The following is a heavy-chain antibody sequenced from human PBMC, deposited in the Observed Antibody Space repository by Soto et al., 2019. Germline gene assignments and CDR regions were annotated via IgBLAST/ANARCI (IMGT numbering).Heavy chain of an antibody. V-gene: IGHV5-51*01. CDR2: IYPGDSDT. CDR1: GYSFTSYW. CDR3: ARHPAQDFTMVRGVIIAGYYYYGMDV. J-gene: IGHJ6*02. D-gene: IGHD3-10*01. Sequence: PGESLKISCKGSGYSFTSYWIGWVRQMPGKGLEWMGIIYPGDSDTRYSPSFQGQVTISADKSISTAYLQWSSLKASDTAMYYCARHPAQDFTMVRGVIIAGYYYYGMDVWGQGTTVTVSS.